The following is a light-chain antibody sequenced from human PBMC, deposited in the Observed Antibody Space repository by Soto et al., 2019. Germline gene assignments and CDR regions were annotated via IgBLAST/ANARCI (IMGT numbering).Light chain of an antibody. Sequence: QSVLTQPASVSGSPGQSITISCTGSSSDVASYDLVSWYQQHPGKAPKLMIYEVTKRPSGVSNRFSGSKSGNTASLTISGLQAEDEAEYYCCSYAGTSEVFGPGTKVTV. CDR1: SSDVASYDL. V-gene: IGLV2-23*02. CDR3: CSYAGTSEV. CDR2: EVT. J-gene: IGLJ1*01.